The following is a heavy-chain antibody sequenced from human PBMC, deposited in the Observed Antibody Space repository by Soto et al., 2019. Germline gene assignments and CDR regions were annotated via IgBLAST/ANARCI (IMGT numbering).Heavy chain of an antibody. CDR1: GFPFNSYD. J-gene: IGHJ4*02. Sequence: GGSLRLSCAASGFPFNSYDMHWVRQAPGKGLEWVAVISYEGGNKNYADSVKGRFTISRDNSQDTLYLQMSSLRAEDTAVYYCASSEGGSYPYFEYWGQGTLVTVSS. D-gene: IGHD1-26*01. CDR2: ISYEGGNK. CDR3: ASSEGGSYPYFEY. V-gene: IGHV3-30*03.